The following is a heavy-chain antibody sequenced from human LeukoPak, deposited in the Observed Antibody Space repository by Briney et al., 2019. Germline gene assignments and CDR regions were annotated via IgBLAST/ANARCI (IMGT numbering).Heavy chain of an antibody. CDR2: IYYSGNT. CDR3: ARHRLYDTTGYYYDFDY. J-gene: IGHJ4*02. CDR1: GYSISICYY. Sequence: SETLSLTCAVSGYSISICYYWGWIRQPPGKGLEWIGSIYYSGNTYDNPSLKSRLAISLDTSKNQFSLKLSSVTASDTAVYYCARHRLYDTTGYYYDFDYWGQGTLVTVSS. V-gene: IGHV4-38-2*01. D-gene: IGHD3-22*01.